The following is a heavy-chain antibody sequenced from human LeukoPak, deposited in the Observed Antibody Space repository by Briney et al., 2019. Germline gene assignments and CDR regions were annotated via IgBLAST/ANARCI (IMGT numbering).Heavy chain of an antibody. CDR3: ARHGYCYDSTDRQGIAFDI. Sequence: GESLQISCKGSGYSFTSYWIGWVRQMPGKGLEGMGIIYPVDSDTRCGPSFQGQVTISADKSISTAYLQWSSLKASDTAMYYCARHGYCYDSTDRQGIAFDIWGQGTRVTVSS. CDR1: GYSFTSYW. J-gene: IGHJ3*02. V-gene: IGHV5-51*01. CDR2: IYPVDSDT. D-gene: IGHD3-22*01.